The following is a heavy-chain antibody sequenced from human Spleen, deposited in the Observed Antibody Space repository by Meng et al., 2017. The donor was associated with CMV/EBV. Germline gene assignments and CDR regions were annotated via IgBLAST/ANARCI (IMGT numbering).Heavy chain of an antibody. V-gene: IGHV4-34*01. D-gene: IGHD3-22*01. CDR1: GGSFSGYY. CDR2: INHSGST. Sequence: SETLSLTCAVYGGSFSGYYWSWIRQPPGKGLEWIGEINHSGSTNYNPSLKSRVTISVDTSKNQFSLKLSSVTAPDTAVYYCARSNYYDSSGFYYDYWGQGTLVTVSS. J-gene: IGHJ4*02. CDR3: ARSNYYDSSGFYYDY.